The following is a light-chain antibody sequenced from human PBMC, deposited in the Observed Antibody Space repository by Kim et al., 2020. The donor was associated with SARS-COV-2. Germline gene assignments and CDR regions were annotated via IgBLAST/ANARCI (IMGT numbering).Light chain of an antibody. V-gene: IGKV1-5*03. CDR2: QAS. CDR1: QSINSD. J-gene: IGKJ2*01. CDR3: QQYDSYPYT. Sequence: DIQMTQSPSTLSMSVGGRVRITCRASQSINSDLAWYQQKPGKAPNLLISQASILESGVPSRFSGSGSGTEFTLTIGSLQPDDSATYYCQQYDSYPYTFGQGTKLEI.